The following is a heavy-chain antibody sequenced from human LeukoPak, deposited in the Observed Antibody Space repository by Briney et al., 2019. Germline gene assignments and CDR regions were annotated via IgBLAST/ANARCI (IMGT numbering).Heavy chain of an antibody. D-gene: IGHD2/OR15-2a*01. CDR3: ATAPLSRGSFLFDY. J-gene: IGHJ4*02. CDR2: FDPEDGET. V-gene: IGHV1-24*01. CDR1: GYTLTELS. Sequence: ASVTVSCKVSGYTLTELSMHWVRQAPGKGLEWMGGFDPEDGETIYAQKFQGRVTMTEDTSTDTAYMELSSLRSEDTAVYYCATAPLSRGSFLFDYWGQGTLVTVSS.